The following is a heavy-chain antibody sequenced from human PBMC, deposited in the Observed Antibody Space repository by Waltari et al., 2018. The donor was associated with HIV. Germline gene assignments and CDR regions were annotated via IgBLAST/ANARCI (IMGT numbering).Heavy chain of an antibody. J-gene: IGHJ6*02. CDR1: GYTFSNYD. CDR2: RSPNRGAK. Sequence: QVQLVQSGAEVKKPGASVRVSCKASGYTFSNYDMNWVRQASGQGLEWMGRRSPNRGAKGYAQKVQGRVSMTRSTSIRTAYMELSSLTSEDTSVYYCARGNVRYCSIRGCSSEYAYYYGLDVWGQGTTVTVSS. V-gene: IGHV1-8*01. D-gene: IGHD2-15*01. CDR3: ARGNVRYCSIRGCSSEYAYYYGLDV.